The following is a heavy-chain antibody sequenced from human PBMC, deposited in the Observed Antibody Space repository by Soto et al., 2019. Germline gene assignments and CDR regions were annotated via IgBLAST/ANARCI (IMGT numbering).Heavy chain of an antibody. J-gene: IGHJ4*02. V-gene: IGHV3-23*01. D-gene: IGHD2-21*01. CDR1: GFSFSSYA. CDR2: ISGSGATT. Sequence: DVQLLESGGGLVQPGGSLRLSCAASGFSFSSYAMSWVRQAPGTGLEWVSVISGSGATTFYRESVKGRFTISRDNSKNTVYLQLNSLRAEDTALYYCAKDHGGEYGDPLYFFDYWGQGALVIVSS. CDR3: AKDHGGEYGDPLYFFDY.